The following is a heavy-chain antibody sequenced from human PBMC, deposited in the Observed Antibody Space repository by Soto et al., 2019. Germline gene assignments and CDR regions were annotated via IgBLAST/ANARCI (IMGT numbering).Heavy chain of an antibody. J-gene: IGHJ6*02. V-gene: IGHV3-33*01. CDR2: IWYDGSNK. CDR1: GFTFSSYG. Sequence: ESGGGVVQPGRSLRLSCAASGFTFSSYGMHWVRQAPGKGLEWVAVIWYDGSNKYYADSVKGRFTISRDNSKNTLYLQMNSLRAEDTAVYYCARDGDIVVVVAATGHYYGMDVWGQGTTGTVSS. CDR3: ARDGDIVVVVAATGHYYGMDV. D-gene: IGHD2-15*01.